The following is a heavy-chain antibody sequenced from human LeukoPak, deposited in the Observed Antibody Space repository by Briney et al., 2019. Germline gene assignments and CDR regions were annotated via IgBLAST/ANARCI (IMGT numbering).Heavy chain of an antibody. Sequence: GGSLRLSCAASGFTFSSYSMNWVRQAPGKGLEWVSSISSSSAYTYYAHSVKGRFTISRDNAKNSLYLQMNSLRAEDTAVYYCARGLQANMVVTEVDFWGQGTLVTVSS. CDR3: ARGLQANMVVTEVDF. CDR2: ISSSSAYT. V-gene: IGHV3-21*01. J-gene: IGHJ4*02. CDR1: GFTFSSYS. D-gene: IGHD4/OR15-4a*01.